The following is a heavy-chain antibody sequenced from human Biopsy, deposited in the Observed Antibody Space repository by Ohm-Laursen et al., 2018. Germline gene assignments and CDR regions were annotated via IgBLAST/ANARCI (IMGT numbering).Heavy chain of an antibody. CDR3: ARAYYYGAGSFYSPWMEV. V-gene: IGHV4-61*08. J-gene: IGHJ6*02. CDR2: IFYSGTT. D-gene: IGHD3-10*01. CDR1: GASVNTFDFY. Sequence: SDTLSLTCTVSGASVNTFDFYWAWIRQPPGKGLEWIGYIFYSGTTKYNPSLQRRVRLSLDTANNQFSLTLRSVSAAVTATYYCARAYYYGAGSFYSPWMEVWGQGTTVSVS.